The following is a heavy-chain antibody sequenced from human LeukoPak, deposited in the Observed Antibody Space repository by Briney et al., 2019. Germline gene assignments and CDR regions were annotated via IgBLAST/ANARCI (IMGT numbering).Heavy chain of an antibody. CDR1: GGSISSGSYY. CDR3: ARDRLVDTAMANWYFDL. V-gene: IGHV4-61*02. Sequence: PSETLSLTCTVSGGSISSGSYYWSWIRQPAGKGLEWIGRIYTSGSTNYNPSLKSRVTISVDTSKNQFSLKLSSVTAADTAVYYCARDRLVDTAMANWYFDLWGRGTLVTVSS. J-gene: IGHJ2*01. CDR2: IYTSGST. D-gene: IGHD5-18*01.